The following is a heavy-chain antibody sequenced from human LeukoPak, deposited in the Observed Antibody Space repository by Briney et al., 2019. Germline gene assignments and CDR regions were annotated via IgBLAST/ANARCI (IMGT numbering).Heavy chain of an antibody. CDR1: GYSFTSYW. V-gene: IGHV5-51*01. Sequence: LGEALKISRKGSGYSFTSYWIGWVRQVPGKGVEWMGIIYPGDSDTRYSPSFPGQVTISADKSISTAYLQWSSLKASDTAMYYCARSHYYYMDVWGKGTTVTVSS. CDR2: IYPGDSDT. J-gene: IGHJ6*03. CDR3: ARSHYYYMDV.